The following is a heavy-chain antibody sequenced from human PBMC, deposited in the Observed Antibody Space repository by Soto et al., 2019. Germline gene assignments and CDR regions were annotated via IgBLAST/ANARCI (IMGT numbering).Heavy chain of an antibody. CDR2: ISSSSSYI. V-gene: IGHV3-21*01. CDR1: GFTFSSYS. Sequence: PGGSLRLSCAASGFTFSSYSMNWVRQAPGKGLEWVSSISSSSSYIYYADSVKGRFTISRDNAKNSLYLQMNSLRAEDTAVYYCARDGYSSSSVSYYYYYYGMDVWGQGTTVTVSS. J-gene: IGHJ6*02. CDR3: ARDGYSSSSVSYYYYYYGMDV. D-gene: IGHD6-6*01.